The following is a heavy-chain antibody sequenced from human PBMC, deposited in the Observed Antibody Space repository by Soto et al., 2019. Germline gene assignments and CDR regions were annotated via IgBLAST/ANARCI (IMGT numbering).Heavy chain of an antibody. V-gene: IGHV3-23*01. CDR1: GFILGTYG. D-gene: IGHD3-3*01. J-gene: IGHJ4*02. Sequence: EVQLLESGGGLIQPGGSLRLSCAASGFILGTYGMGWVRQAPGKGLEWVSTITGGNTYYAASVRGRFTISRDNYKNTLYLQMSSLRDEETALYYCVKDKETGGYDSDFDSWGQGTLVTVSS. CDR3: VKDKETGGYDSDFDS. CDR2: ITGGNT.